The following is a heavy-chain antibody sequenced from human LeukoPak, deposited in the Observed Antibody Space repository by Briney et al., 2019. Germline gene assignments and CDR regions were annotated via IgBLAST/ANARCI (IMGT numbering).Heavy chain of an antibody. J-gene: IGHJ4*02. CDR3: ARGQTTYYYDSSGYSPFDY. D-gene: IGHD3-22*01. CDR1: GYTFTGYY. Sequence: ASVKVSCTASGYTFTGYYMHWVRQAPGQGLEWMGWINPNSGGTNYAQKFQGRVTMTRDTSIGTAYMELSRLRSDDTAVYYCARGQTTYYYDSSGYSPFDYWGQGTLVTVSS. V-gene: IGHV1-2*02. CDR2: INPNSGGT.